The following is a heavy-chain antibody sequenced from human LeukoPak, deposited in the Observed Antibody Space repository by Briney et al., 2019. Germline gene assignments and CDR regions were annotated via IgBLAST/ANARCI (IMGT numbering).Heavy chain of an antibody. D-gene: IGHD2/OR15-2a*01. CDR1: GYTFTGYY. J-gene: IGHJ4*02. CDR3: ARGTFPGGN. CDR2: MKPDSGKT. Sequence: PGASVKVSCKASGYTFTGYYMHWVRQAPGQGLEWMGWMKPDSGKTGYAQKFQGRVTMTRNTSISTAYMELSSLRFEDTAVYYCARGTFPGGNWGQGTLVTVSS. V-gene: IGHV1-8*02.